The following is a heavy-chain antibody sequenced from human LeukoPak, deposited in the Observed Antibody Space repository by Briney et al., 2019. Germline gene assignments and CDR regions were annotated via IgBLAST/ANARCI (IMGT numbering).Heavy chain of an antibody. D-gene: IGHD6-19*01. CDR3: AKDRGGSGWYDFDY. V-gene: IGHV3-30*18. J-gene: IGHJ4*02. CDR2: ISYDGSNK. CDR1: GFTLSNYG. Sequence: PPGRSLRLSCAASGFTLSNYGLHWVRQAPGKGLEWVAVISYDGSNKYYVDSVKGRFTISRDNSKNTLYLQMNSLRAEDTAVYNCAKDRGGSGWYDFDYWGQGTLVTVSS.